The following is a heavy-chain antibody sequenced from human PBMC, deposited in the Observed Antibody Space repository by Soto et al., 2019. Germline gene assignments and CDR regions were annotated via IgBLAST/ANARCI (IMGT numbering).Heavy chain of an antibody. CDR2: IRYSGGT. V-gene: IGHV4-61*08. Sequence: PSETLSLTCTVSGGSISSGDYYWIWTPQPPGKRLEWIGYIRYSGGTNYNPSLKGRVTISVDTSESQFSLKLTSVTAADTAVYYCARGTVTIDYFDYWGQGTLVTVSS. D-gene: IGHD4-17*01. J-gene: IGHJ4*02. CDR1: GGSISSGDYY. CDR3: ARGTVTIDYFDY.